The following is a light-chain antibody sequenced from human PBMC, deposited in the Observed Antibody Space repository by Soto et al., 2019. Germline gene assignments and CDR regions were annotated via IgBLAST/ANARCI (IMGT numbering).Light chain of an antibody. V-gene: IGLV1-40*01. CDR3: QSYDSSLSGYV. J-gene: IGLJ1*01. CDR1: SSNIGATYD. Sequence: QSVLTQPPSVSGAPGQRVTISCTGSSSNIGATYDVHWYRQLPGTAPKLLIYANTNRPSGVPDRFSGSKSGTSASLAITGLQAEDEADYYCQSYDSSLSGYVFGTGTKVTVL. CDR2: ANT.